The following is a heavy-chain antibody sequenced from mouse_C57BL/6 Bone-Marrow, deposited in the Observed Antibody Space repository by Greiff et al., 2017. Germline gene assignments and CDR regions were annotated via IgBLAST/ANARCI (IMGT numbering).Heavy chain of an antibody. D-gene: IGHD2-4*01. V-gene: IGHV1-26*01. CDR3: ARPILRHWVAY. J-gene: IGHJ3*01. Sequence: VQLQQSGPELVKPGASVKISCKASGYTFTDYYMNWVKQSHGKSLEWIGDINPNNGGTSYNQQFKGKATLTVDKSSSTAYMELRSLTSEDSAVYYCARPILRHWVAYWGQGTLVTVSA. CDR1: GYTFTDYY. CDR2: INPNNGGT.